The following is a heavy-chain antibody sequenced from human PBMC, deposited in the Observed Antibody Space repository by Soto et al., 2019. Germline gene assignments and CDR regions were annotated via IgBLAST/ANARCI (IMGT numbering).Heavy chain of an antibody. CDR3: ARSMHYSDGSNYSPFDY. Sequence: QVQLQESGPGLVKPSETLSLTCTVSGGSVSSGNYYWSWIRQPPGKGLEWIGYFYYTGSTHYNPSLKSRVTIPIDASKNQFSLRLSSVTAADTAVYYCARSMHYSDGSNYSPFDYWGQGTLVTVSS. V-gene: IGHV4-61*01. CDR1: GGSVSSGNYY. J-gene: IGHJ4*02. CDR2: FYYTGST. D-gene: IGHD3-22*01.